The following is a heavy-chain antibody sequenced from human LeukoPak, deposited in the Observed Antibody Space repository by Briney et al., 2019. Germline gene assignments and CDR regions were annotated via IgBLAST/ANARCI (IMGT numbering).Heavy chain of an antibody. Sequence: ASVTVSCKASGYTFTGYYMHWVRQAPGQGLEWMGWINPNSGGTNYAQKFQGRVTMTRDTSISTAYMELSRLRSDDTAVYYCARVIYGSGSYYNPTYYYYGMDVWGQGTTVTVSS. CDR1: GYTFTGYY. CDR2: INPNSGGT. D-gene: IGHD3-10*01. J-gene: IGHJ6*02. V-gene: IGHV1-2*02. CDR3: ARVIYGSGSYYNPTYYYYGMDV.